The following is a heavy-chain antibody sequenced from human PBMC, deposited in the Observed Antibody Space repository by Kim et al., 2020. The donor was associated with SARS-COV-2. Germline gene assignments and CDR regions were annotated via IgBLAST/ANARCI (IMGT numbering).Heavy chain of an antibody. CDR3: ARDRWYYGSGSYQV. J-gene: IGHJ6*02. D-gene: IGHD3-10*01. V-gene: IGHV4-34*01. Sequence: NPSLKSRVTISVDTSKNQFSLKLSSVTAADTAVYYCARDRWYYGSGSYQVWGQGTTVTVSS.